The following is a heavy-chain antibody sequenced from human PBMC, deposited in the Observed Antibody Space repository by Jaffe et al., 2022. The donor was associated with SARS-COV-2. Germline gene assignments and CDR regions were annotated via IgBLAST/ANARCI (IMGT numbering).Heavy chain of an antibody. CDR3: ATIAAAGFDAFDI. CDR2: IWYDGSNK. Sequence: QVQLVESGGGVVQPGRSLRLSCAASGFTFSSYGMHWVRQAPGKGLEWVAVIWYDGSNKYYADSVKGRFTISRDNSKNTLYLQMNSLRAEDTAVYYCATIAAAGFDAFDIWGQGTMVTVSS. D-gene: IGHD6-13*01. V-gene: IGHV3-33*01. CDR1: GFTFSSYG. J-gene: IGHJ3*02.